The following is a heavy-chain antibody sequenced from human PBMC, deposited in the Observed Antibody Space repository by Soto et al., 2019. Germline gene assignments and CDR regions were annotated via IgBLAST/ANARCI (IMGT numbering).Heavy chain of an antibody. V-gene: IGHV4-39*01. CDR1: GGSISSSSYY. D-gene: IGHD1-26*01. CDR2: IYYSGST. CDR3: ARRGEVGKGWFDT. J-gene: IGHJ5*02. Sequence: QLQLQESGPGLVKPSETLSLTCTVSGGSISSSSYYWAWIRQPPGKGLEWIGNIYYSGSTYYNPSLKSRVTISVDTSKNQVSLKLSSVTAADTAVYYCARRGEVGKGWFDTWGQGTLVTVSS.